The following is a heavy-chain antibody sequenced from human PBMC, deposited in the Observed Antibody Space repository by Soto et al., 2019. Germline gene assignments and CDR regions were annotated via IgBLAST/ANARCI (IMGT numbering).Heavy chain of an antibody. J-gene: IGHJ6*02. CDR3: VRGGIQLFYYGMDV. CDR2: IKQDGSEK. V-gene: IGHV3-7*01. CDR1: GFTFSSYW. Sequence: GGSLRLSCAASGFTFSSYWMSWVRQAPGKGLEWVANIKQDGSEKYYVDSVKGRFTISRDNAKNSLYLQMNSLRAEDTAVYYCVRGGIQLFYYGMDVWGQGTTVTVSS. D-gene: IGHD5-18*01.